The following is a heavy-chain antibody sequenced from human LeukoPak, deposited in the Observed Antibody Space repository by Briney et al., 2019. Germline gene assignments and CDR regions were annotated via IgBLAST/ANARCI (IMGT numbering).Heavy chain of an antibody. CDR3: ASTRYDFWSGYYTGYFDY. J-gene: IGHJ4*02. Sequence: ASVKVSCKASGYTFTSYGISWVRQAPGQGLEWMGWISADNGNTNYAQKLQGRVTMTTDTSTSTAYMELRSLRSDDTAVYYCASTRYDFWSGYYTGYFDYWGQGTLVTVSS. D-gene: IGHD3-3*01. V-gene: IGHV1-18*01. CDR1: GYTFTSYG. CDR2: ISADNGNT.